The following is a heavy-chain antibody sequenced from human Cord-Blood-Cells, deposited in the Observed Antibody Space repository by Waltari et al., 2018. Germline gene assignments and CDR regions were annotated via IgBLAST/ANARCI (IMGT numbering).Heavy chain of an antibody. CDR1: GYTLTSYY. J-gene: IGHJ4*02. V-gene: IGHV1-8*01. Sequence: QVQLVQSGAVVKKPGASVTVSFKASGYTLTSYYINWVPPAHRQGVEWMGWMNPKSGKTGYEQKFQGRGTMTRNTSISTAYMELSSLRSEDTAVYYCARVKNYYGSGSYYNVYYWGQGTLVTVSS. CDR2: MNPKSGKT. CDR3: ARVKNYYGSGSYYNVYY. D-gene: IGHD3-10*01.